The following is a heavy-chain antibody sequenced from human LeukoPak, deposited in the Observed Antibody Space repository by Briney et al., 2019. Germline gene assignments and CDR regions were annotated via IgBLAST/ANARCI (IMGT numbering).Heavy chain of an antibody. Sequence: SETLSLTCTVSGGSMSNSYCNWIRQPAGKGLEWIGRIFTTGSTTYNPSLKSRVTIFVDTSKNQFSLSLSSVTAADTAVYFCARDFYLDGYPYFEFWGQGTLVTVSS. CDR3: ARDFYLDGYPYFEF. J-gene: IGHJ4*02. V-gene: IGHV4-4*07. CDR2: IFTTGST. CDR1: GGSMSNSY. D-gene: IGHD5-24*01.